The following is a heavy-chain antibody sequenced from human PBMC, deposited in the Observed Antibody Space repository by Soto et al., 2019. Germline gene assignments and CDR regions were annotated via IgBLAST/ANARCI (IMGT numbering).Heavy chain of an antibody. J-gene: IGHJ4*02. V-gene: IGHV3-7*01. CDR2: INQDGSEK. Sequence: PGGSLRLSCAASGFMFSNFWVNWVRQAPGKGLEWVASINQDGSEKYYVDSVKGRFTISRDNAKNSLYLQMNSLRAEDTAVYYCAVLSIAAVVDFWGQGTLVTVSS. D-gene: IGHD6-25*01. CDR3: AVLSIAAVVDF. CDR1: GFMFSNFW.